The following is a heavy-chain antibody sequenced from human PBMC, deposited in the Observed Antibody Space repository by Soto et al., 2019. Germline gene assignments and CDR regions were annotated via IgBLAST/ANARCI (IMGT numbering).Heavy chain of an antibody. CDR1: GGSISNYY. CDR3: ASGGNWFDP. V-gene: IGHV4-59*01. D-gene: IGHD3-16*01. J-gene: IGHJ5*02. Sequence: SETLSLTCNVSGGSISNYYWTWGRQSPEKGLEWIGYMYYNGNINDNPSLKSRVTISIDTSKNQFSLTLKSVTAADTAVYYCASGGNWFDPLGQGVLVTVSS. CDR2: MYYNGNI.